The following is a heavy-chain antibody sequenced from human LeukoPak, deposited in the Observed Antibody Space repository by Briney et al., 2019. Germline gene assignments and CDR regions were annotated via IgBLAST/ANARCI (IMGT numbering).Heavy chain of an antibody. CDR3: ARSYSSGWYEIWDY. CDR2: ISGSGSTI. Sequence: QPGGSLRLSCAASGFTFSSFEMNWVRQAPGKGLEWVSYISGSGSTIYYADSVEGRFTISRDNAKNSLYLQMNSLRAEDTAVYYCARSYSSGWYEIWDYWGQGTLVTVSS. D-gene: IGHD6-19*01. V-gene: IGHV3-48*03. J-gene: IGHJ4*02. CDR1: GFTFSSFE.